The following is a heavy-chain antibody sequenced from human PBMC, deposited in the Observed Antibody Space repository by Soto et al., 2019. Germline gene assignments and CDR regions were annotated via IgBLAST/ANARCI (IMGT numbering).Heavy chain of an antibody. CDR1: GFTFSSYA. D-gene: IGHD2-21*02. V-gene: IGHV3-23*01. J-gene: IGHJ3*02. CDR3: AKGSGGDPGAFDI. CDR2: ISGSGGST. Sequence: EVQLLESGGGLVQPGGSLRLSCAASGFTFSSYAMSWVRQAPGKWLEWVSAISGSGGSTYYADSVKGRFTISRDNSKNTLYLQMNSLRAEDTAVYYCAKGSGGDPGAFDIWGQGTMVTVSS.